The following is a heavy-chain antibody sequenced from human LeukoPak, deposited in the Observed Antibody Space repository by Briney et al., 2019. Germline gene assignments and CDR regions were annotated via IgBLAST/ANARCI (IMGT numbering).Heavy chain of an antibody. CDR1: GYTFTGYY. D-gene: IGHD1-26*01. J-gene: IGHJ4*02. CDR3: ARDLYSGSYGTGY. Sequence: ASVKVSCKASGYTFTGYYMHWVRQAPGQGLEWMGWISAYNGNTNYAQKLQGRVTMTTDTSTSTAYMELRSLRSDDTAVYYCARDLYSGSYGTGYWGQGTLVTVSS. CDR2: ISAYNGNT. V-gene: IGHV1-18*04.